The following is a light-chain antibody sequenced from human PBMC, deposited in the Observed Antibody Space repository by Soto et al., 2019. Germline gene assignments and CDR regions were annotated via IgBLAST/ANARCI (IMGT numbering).Light chain of an antibody. J-gene: IGKJ4*01. Sequence: EMMIRHSPVTLSVSPGEIAXLXCTXSQSISTNLAWYQQKPGQAPRLLIYGASTRATAIPARFSGSGSGTEFTLTISSLQSEDFAVYYCQQYSNWPQVTFGGGTKVDIK. CDR2: GAS. V-gene: IGKV3-15*01. CDR1: QSISTN. CDR3: QQYSNWPQVT.